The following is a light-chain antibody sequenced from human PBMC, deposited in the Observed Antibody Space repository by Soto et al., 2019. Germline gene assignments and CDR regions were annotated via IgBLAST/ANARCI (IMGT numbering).Light chain of an antibody. CDR1: RSIGDY. CDR3: QPSYSTPYS. J-gene: IGKJ2*01. CDR2: LTS. Sequence: DIQMTQSPSSLSASVGDRVTITCRASRSIGDYLKWYQQKPESAPKLLIYLTSSLQSGVPSRFSGSGSGTDFTLTISSLQPEDFATYYCQPSYSTPYSFGQGTKVDIK. V-gene: IGKV1-39*01.